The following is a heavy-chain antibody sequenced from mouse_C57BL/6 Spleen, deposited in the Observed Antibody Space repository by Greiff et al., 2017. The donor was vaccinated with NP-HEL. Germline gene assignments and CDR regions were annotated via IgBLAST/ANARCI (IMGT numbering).Heavy chain of an antibody. Sequence: DVKLVESGGGLVQPGGSLSLSCAASGFTFTDYYMSWVRQPPGKALEWLGFIRNKANGYTTEYSASVKGRFTISRDNSQRILYLQMNALRAEDSATYYCARYELGFDYWGQGTTLTVSS. V-gene: IGHV7-3*01. J-gene: IGHJ2*01. D-gene: IGHD4-1*01. CDR1: GFTFTDYY. CDR3: ARYELGFDY. CDR2: IRNKANGYTT.